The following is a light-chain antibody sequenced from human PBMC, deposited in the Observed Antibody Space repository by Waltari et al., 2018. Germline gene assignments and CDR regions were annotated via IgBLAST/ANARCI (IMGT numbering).Light chain of an antibody. CDR3: QQYYHPVPT. Sequence: DIQMTQSPSTLSASVGDRITITCRASQSISDWLAWYQQKPGKAPKVLIYKAFTLESGVPSRFSGSGFGTEFTLTISSLQPDDFATYYCQQYYHPVPTFGQGTKVEVK. J-gene: IGKJ1*01. V-gene: IGKV1-5*03. CDR1: QSISDW. CDR2: KAF.